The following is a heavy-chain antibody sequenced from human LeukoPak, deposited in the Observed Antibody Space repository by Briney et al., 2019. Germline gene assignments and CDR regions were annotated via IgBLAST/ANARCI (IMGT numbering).Heavy chain of an antibody. V-gene: IGHV5-51*01. Sequence: GESLKISCKGSGYSFTSSWIAWVRQMPGKGLEWMGIIYPGDSNTRYSPSFQGQVTISADKPISTAYLQWSSLKASDTAMYYCARLIAGSTIYFEYWGQGTLVTVSS. J-gene: IGHJ4*02. D-gene: IGHD2-2*01. CDR1: GYSFTSSW. CDR3: ARLIAGSTIYFEY. CDR2: IYPGDSNT.